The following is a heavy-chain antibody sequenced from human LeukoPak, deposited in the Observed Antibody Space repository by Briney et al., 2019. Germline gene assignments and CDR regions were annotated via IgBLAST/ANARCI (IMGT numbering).Heavy chain of an antibody. CDR3: ARGPYCSSTSCYLVFNYYYYMDV. Sequence: NPSETLSLTCAVYGGSFSGYYWSWIRQPPGKGLEWIGEINHSGSTNYNPSLKSRVTISVDTSKNQFSLKLSSVTAADTAVYYCARGPYCSSTSCYLVFNYYYYMDVWGKGTTVTVSS. J-gene: IGHJ6*03. V-gene: IGHV4-34*01. CDR1: GGSFSGYY. CDR2: INHSGST. D-gene: IGHD2-2*01.